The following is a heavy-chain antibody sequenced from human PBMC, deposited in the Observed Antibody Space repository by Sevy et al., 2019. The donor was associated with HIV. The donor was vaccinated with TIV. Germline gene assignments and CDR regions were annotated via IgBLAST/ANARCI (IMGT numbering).Heavy chain of an antibody. D-gene: IGHD3-22*01. Sequence: GGSLRLSCAASGFTFSNAWMSWVRQAPGKGLEWVGRIKSKTDGGTTDYAAPVKGRFTISRDDSKNTLYLQMNSLKTEDIAVYYGTADITMIVVVPNDYYGMDVWGQGTTVTVSS. CDR3: TADITMIVVVPNDYYGMDV. CDR2: IKSKTDGGTT. J-gene: IGHJ6*02. CDR1: GFTFSNAW. V-gene: IGHV3-15*01.